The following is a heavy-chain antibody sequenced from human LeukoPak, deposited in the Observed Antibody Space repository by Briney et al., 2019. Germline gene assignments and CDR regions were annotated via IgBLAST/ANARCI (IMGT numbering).Heavy chain of an antibody. J-gene: IGHJ6*03. D-gene: IGHD3-10*01. Sequence: GGSLRLSCAASGFTFSSYGMSWVRQAPGKGLEWVSAISDRGGRTYNADSVKGRFTISRDNSKNTLYVQMSSLRVEDTAVYYCAKVPWFGELSPHNYYMDVWGKGTTVTISS. CDR3: AKVPWFGELSPHNYYMDV. CDR2: ISDRGGRT. CDR1: GFTFSSYG. V-gene: IGHV3-23*01.